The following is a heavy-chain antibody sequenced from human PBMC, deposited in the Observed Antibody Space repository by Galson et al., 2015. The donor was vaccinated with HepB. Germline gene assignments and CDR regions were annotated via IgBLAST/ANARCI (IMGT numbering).Heavy chain of an antibody. Sequence: SLRLSCAASTFIFSTYSMNWVRQAPGRGLEWVSYISSSSTTIYYADSVKGRFTISRDNAKNSLYLQMNSLRAEGTAVYYCVLLRGYDLKPLDYWGQGTLVTVSS. J-gene: IGHJ4*02. CDR2: ISSSSTTI. V-gene: IGHV3-48*04. CDR1: TFIFSTYS. D-gene: IGHD5-12*01. CDR3: VLLRGYDLKPLDY.